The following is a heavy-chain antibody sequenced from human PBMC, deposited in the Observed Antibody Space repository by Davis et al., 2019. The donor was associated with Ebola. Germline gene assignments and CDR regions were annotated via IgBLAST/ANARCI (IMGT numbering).Heavy chain of an antibody. CDR2: IYTGDSDT. CDR1: GNSFASHW. Sequence: GESLKISCKDSGNSFASHWIGWVRQMPGKGLEWMGIIYTGDSDTRYSPSFRGQVTISADKSIKTAFLQWSSLKASDTAMYYCARLGARRAVAALDYWGQGTLVTVSS. J-gene: IGHJ4*02. CDR3: ARLGARRAVAALDY. V-gene: IGHV5-51*01. D-gene: IGHD6-19*01.